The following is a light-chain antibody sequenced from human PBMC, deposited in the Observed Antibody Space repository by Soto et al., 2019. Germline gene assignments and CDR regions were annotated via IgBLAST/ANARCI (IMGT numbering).Light chain of an antibody. CDR2: EVG. Sequence: QSVLTQPASVSGSRGQSITISCTGTRSDVGVHNYVSWYQQHPGKAPKLMFYEVGNRPSGVSARFSASKSGNTASLTISGLQAEDEADYYYSSYTGSSTSPYVFGTGTKLPVL. V-gene: IGLV2-14*01. CDR3: SSYTGSSTSPYV. J-gene: IGLJ1*01. CDR1: RSDVGVHNY.